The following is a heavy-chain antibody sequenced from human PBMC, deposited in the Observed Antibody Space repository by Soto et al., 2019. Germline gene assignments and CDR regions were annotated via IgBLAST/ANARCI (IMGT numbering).Heavy chain of an antibody. CDR2: ISSSGSTI. J-gene: IGHJ4*02. D-gene: IGHD2-21*02. Sequence: GGSLRLSCAASGFTFSSYEMNWVRQAPGKGLEWVSYISSSGSTIYYADSVKGRFTISRDNAKNSLYLQMNSLRAEDTAVYYCARDHSGGNSAPTAHFDYWGQGTLVTVSS. CDR1: GFTFSSYE. CDR3: ARDHSGGNSAPTAHFDY. V-gene: IGHV3-48*03.